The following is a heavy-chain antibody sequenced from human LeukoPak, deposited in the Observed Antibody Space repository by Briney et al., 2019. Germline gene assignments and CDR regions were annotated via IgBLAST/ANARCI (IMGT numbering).Heavy chain of an antibody. D-gene: IGHD6-6*01. CDR3: ARVSYSSSSPFDY. CDR1: GGSISSGDYY. J-gene: IGHJ4*02. V-gene: IGHV4-30-4*01. Sequence: SETLSLTCTVSGGSISSGDYYWSWIRQPPGEGLGWIGYIYYSGRTYYNPSLKSRVTISVDTSKNQFSLELSSVTDADTAVYYCARVSYSSSSPFDYWGQGTLVTVSS. CDR2: IYYSGRT.